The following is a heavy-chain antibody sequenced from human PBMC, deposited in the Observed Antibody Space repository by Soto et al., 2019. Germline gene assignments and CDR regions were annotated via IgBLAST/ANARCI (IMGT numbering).Heavy chain of an antibody. CDR2: IYYSGST. CDR3: ARAIGYYDSSGYYGYYYYGMDV. V-gene: IGHV4-31*03. J-gene: IGHJ6*02. CDR1: GGSISSCCYY. Sequence: PTETPSLTCTVSGGSISSCCYYWSWIRQHPGKGLEWIGYIYYSGSTYYNPSLKSRVTISVDTSKNQFSLKLSSVTAADTAVYYCARAIGYYDSSGYYGYYYYGMDVWGQGTTVTVSS. D-gene: IGHD3-22*01.